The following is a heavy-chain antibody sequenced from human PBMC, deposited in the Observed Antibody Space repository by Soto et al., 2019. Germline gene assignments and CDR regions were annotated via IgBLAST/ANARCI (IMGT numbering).Heavy chain of an antibody. CDR1: GFTFSSYA. V-gene: IGHV3-23*01. CDR2: ISGSGGST. Sequence: EVQLLESGGGLVQPGGSLRLSCAASGFTFSSYAMSWVRQAPGKGLAWVSAISGSGGSTYYADSVKGRFTISRANSKNTLDLQINSLRSEDTAVYYCAKGVAGTTRGKYYYYGMDVWGQGTTVTVSS. CDR3: AKGVAGTTRGKYYYYGMDV. J-gene: IGHJ6*02. D-gene: IGHD1-7*01.